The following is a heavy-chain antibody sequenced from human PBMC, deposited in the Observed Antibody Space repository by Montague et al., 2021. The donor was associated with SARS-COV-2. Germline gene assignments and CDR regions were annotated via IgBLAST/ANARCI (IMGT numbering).Heavy chain of an antibody. CDR3: ARVVAVGAFDY. V-gene: IGHV4-59*01. CDR2: IYYTGTT. CDR1: GGSINDYY. D-gene: IGHD1-26*01. Sequence: SETLSLTCTVSGGSINDYYWTWIRQPPGKGLEWIGYIYYTGTTSYNPSLKSRVSISQDKSKRQFSLDLTSVTAADTAMYFCARVVAVGAFDYWGQGSLVTVSS. J-gene: IGHJ4*02.